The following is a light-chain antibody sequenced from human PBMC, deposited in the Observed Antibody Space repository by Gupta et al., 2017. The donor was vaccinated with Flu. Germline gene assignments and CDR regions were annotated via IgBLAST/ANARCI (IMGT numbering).Light chain of an antibody. CDR3: QSYDGANWV. CDR2: QGD. CDR1: VGDVASAH. V-gene: IGLV6-57*01. J-gene: IGLJ3*02. Sequence: SVGDVASAHVQWLQQRPGSSPTTVIYQGDERPSGVPARFSGSIDTSSNSASLVISGLMTEDEAEYYCQSYDGANWVFGGGTKLTVL.